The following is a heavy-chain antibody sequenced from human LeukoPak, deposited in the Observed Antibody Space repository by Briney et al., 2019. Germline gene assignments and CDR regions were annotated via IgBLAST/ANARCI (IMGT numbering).Heavy chain of an antibody. CDR2: LSSSSTYI. Sequence: GGSLRLSCAASGFPFSDYNMNWVRQAPGKGLEWVSTLSSSSTYIYHADSVKGRFTISRDNAKSSLYLQMNSLRAEDTAVYYCARAYYYDNRAIDYWGQGTLVTVSS. CDR3: ARAYYYDNRAIDY. D-gene: IGHD3-22*01. CDR1: GFPFSDYN. J-gene: IGHJ4*02. V-gene: IGHV3-21*06.